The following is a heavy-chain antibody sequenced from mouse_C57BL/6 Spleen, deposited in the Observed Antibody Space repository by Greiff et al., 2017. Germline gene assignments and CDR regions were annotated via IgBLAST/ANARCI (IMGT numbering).Heavy chain of an antibody. Sequence: VQLQQSGPELVKPGASVKISCKASGYTFTDYYMNWVKQSHGKSLEWIGDINPNNGGTSYNQKFKGKATLTVDKSSSTAYMELRSLTSEDSAVYYCARDDGYSYYFDYWGQGTTLTVSS. CDR1: GYTFTDYY. J-gene: IGHJ2*01. CDR2: INPNNGGT. D-gene: IGHD2-3*01. CDR3: ARDDGYSYYFDY. V-gene: IGHV1-26*01.